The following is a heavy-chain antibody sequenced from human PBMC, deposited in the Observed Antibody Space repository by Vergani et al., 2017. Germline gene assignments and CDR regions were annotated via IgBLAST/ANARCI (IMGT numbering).Heavy chain of an antibody. CDR1: GFTFSSHG. Sequence: QVQLVESEGGVVQPGRSLTLSCVASGFTFSSHGMHWVRQAPGKGLEWVAVIWYDGSNKYYGDSVKGRFTISRDNSKNTLYLQMNSLRAEDTAVYYCARDKDRLGWLQKPVDYWGQGTLVTVSS. J-gene: IGHJ4*02. D-gene: IGHD5-24*01. CDR3: ARDKDRLGWLQKPVDY. CDR2: IWYDGSNK. V-gene: IGHV3-33*01.